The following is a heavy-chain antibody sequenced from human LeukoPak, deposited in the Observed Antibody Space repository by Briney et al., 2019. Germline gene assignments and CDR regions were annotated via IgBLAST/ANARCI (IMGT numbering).Heavy chain of an antibody. CDR1: GGSVSSGSYY. CDR2: IYYSGST. V-gene: IGHV4-61*01. Sequence: PSETLSLTCTVSGGSVSSGSYYWSWIRQPPGKGLEWIGYIYYSGSTNYNPSLKSRVTISVDTSKNQFSLKLSSVTAADTAVYYCARDALIRGPYYDSSGYRFDYWGQGTRVTVSS. CDR3: ARDALIRGPYYDSSGYRFDY. D-gene: IGHD3-22*01. J-gene: IGHJ4*02.